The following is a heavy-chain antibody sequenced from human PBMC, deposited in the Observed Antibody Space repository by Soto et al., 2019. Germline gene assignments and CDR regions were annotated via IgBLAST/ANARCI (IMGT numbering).Heavy chain of an antibody. CDR1: GFTFSSYA. Sequence: PGGSLRLSCSASGFTFSSYAMHWVRQAPGKGLEYVSAISSNGGSTYYADSVKGRFTISRDNSKNTLYLQMSSLRAEDTAVYYCVKDSTTSSYYDFWSGYLTSPLKYYGMDVWGQGTTVTVSS. CDR3: VKDSTTSSYYDFWSGYLTSPLKYYGMDV. CDR2: ISSNGGST. J-gene: IGHJ6*02. V-gene: IGHV3-64D*08. D-gene: IGHD3-3*01.